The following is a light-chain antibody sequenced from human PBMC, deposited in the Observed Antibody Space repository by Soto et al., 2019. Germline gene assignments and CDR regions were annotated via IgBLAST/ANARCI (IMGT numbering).Light chain of an antibody. CDR3: QQHGSSTKT. Sequence: EIVMTQSPTILSGCPGDRAHLSCRASQSVSSNLAWYQQKPGQAPRLLIYGASSRATGIPDRFSGSGSGTEFTLTISRLEPEDFAVYYCQQHGSSTKTFGQGTKVDIK. CDR1: QSVSSN. V-gene: IGKV3-20*01. CDR2: GAS. J-gene: IGKJ1*01.